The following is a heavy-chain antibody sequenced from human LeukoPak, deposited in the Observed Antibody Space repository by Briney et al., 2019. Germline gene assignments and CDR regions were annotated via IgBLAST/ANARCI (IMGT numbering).Heavy chain of an antibody. CDR2: INPNSGGT. J-gene: IGHJ5*02. V-gene: IGHV1-2*02. CDR3: ARDQAPRMIAFGGPRRWFDP. CDR1: GYTFTGYY. D-gene: IGHD3-16*01. Sequence: ASVAVSCKASGYTFTGYYMHWVRQAPGQGLEWMGWINPNSGGTNYAQKFQGRVTMTRDTSISTAYMELSRLRSDDTAVYYCARDQAPRMIAFGGPRRWFDPWGQGPLVTVSS.